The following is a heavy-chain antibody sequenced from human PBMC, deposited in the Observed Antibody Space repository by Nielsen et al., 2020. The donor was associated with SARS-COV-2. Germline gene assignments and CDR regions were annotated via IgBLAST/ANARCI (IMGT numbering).Heavy chain of an antibody. Sequence: GESLKISCKGSGYSFTSYWIGWVRQMPGKGLEWMGIIYPGDSDTRYSPPFQGQVTISVDKSITTAYLQWSSLRASDTAIYYCARNDILTGYSPDYWGQGTLVTVSS. CDR1: GYSFTSYW. CDR2: IYPGDSDT. CDR3: ARNDILTGYSPDY. D-gene: IGHD3-9*01. J-gene: IGHJ4*02. V-gene: IGHV5-51*01.